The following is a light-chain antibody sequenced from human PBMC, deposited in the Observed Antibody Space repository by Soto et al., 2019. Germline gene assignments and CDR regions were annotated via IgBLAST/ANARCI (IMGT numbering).Light chain of an antibody. CDR3: QQYDNWPPKT. J-gene: IGKJ4*01. CDR1: QSVRNN. CDR2: DAT. V-gene: IGKV3-15*01. Sequence: EVVMTQSPATLSVSPGDRATLSCKASQSVRNNLVWYLQKPGQAPRPIIYDATTRATGIPVRFSGSGSGTEFTLTISSLQSEDVGVYYCQQYDNWPPKTFGGGTKVEVK.